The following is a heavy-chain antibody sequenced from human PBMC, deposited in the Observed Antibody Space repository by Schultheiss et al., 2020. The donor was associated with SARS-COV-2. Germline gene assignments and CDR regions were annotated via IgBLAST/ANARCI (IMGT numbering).Heavy chain of an antibody. D-gene: IGHD3/OR15-3a*01. CDR2: ISAYNGNT. V-gene: IGHV1-18*01. Sequence: ASVKVSCKASGYTFTSYEINWVRQATGQGLEWMGWISAYNGNTNYAQMFQDRVIMTTDASTSTAYMELRSLRSDDTAVYYCAREGGLRSIDYWGQGTLVTVSS. CDR1: GYTFTSYE. J-gene: IGHJ4*02. CDR3: AREGGLRSIDY.